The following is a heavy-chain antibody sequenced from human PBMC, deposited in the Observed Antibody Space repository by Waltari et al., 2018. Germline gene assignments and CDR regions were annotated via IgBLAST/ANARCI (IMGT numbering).Heavy chain of an antibody. V-gene: IGHV1-2*06. J-gene: IGHJ3*01. D-gene: IGHD3-16*01. CDR1: GYTFTAYH. CDR2: INPNTVGT. CDR3: ASNRDMLT. Sequence: QVQLVQSGAAVKNPGASVTVSCRASGYTFTAYHMHWVRQAPGQGLEWMGRINPNTVGTTYAQKFGGRVTMTRDTAISTAYMELHSLTSEDTAVYFCASNRDMLTWGQGTMVIVSS.